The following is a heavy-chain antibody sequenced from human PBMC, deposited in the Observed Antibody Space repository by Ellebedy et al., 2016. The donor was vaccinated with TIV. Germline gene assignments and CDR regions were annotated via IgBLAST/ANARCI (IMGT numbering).Heavy chain of an antibody. CDR1: GGSITSRNW. V-gene: IGHV4-4*02. CDR2: IYHSGST. D-gene: IGHD5/OR15-5a*01. CDR3: ARGSVANAFDI. J-gene: IGHJ3*02. Sequence: MLSETLSLTCAVSGGSITSRNWWSWVRQPTGKGLEWIGEIYHSGSTNYNPSIQSRVTISVDTSKNQFSLKLSSVTAADTAVYYCARGSVANAFDIWGQGTMVTVSS.